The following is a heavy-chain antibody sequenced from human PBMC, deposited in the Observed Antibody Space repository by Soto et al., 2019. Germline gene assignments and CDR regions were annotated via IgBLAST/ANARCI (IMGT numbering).Heavy chain of an antibody. Sequence: SETLSLTCTVSGGSISSSSYYWGWIRQPPGKGLEWIGSIYYSGSTYYNPSLKSRVTISVDTSKNQFSLKLSSVTAADTAVYYCARQTPSYSSSWAYFDYWGQGTLVTVSS. D-gene: IGHD6-13*01. V-gene: IGHV4-39*01. CDR2: IYYSGST. J-gene: IGHJ4*02. CDR3: ARQTPSYSSSWAYFDY. CDR1: GGSISSSSYY.